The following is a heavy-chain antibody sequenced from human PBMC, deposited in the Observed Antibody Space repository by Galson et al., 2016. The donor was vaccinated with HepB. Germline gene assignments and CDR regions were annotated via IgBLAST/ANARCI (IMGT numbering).Heavy chain of an antibody. J-gene: IGHJ4*02. D-gene: IGHD2-15*01. CDR2: IYHTGTT. V-gene: IGHV4-4*02. Sequence: ATLSLTCAVSGGSLSTRNWWSWIRQTPGKGLEWIGEIYHTGTTNYNPSLKSRITMSVDKSKNQFSLKLNSVTAADTAVYYCASLGYCSGGDCYSVDWGQGTMVAVSS. CDR3: ASLGYCSGGDCYSVD. CDR1: GGSLSTRNW.